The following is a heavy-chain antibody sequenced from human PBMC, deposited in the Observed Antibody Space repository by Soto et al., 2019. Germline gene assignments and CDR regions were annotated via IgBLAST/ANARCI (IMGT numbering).Heavy chain of an antibody. J-gene: IGHJ3*02. CDR2: IYYSGST. V-gene: IGHV4-39*01. D-gene: IGHD1-1*01. Sequence: QLQLQESGPGLVKPSETLSLTCTVSGGSISSSSYYWGWIRQPPGKGLEWIGSIYYSGSTYYNPSLKSRVTISVDTSKNQFSLKLSSVTAADTAVYYCARLLPVIQLERRVAPGAFDIWGQGTMVTVSS. CDR3: ARLLPVIQLERRVAPGAFDI. CDR1: GGSISSSSYY.